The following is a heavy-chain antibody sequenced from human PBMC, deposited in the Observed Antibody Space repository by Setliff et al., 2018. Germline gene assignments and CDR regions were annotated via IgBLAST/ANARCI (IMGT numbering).Heavy chain of an antibody. Sequence: ASVKVSCKASGYPFISYDINWVRQAPGQGLEWMGWMNPNSGKTGYAQKFQGRVIMTRNTSISTAYLELNTLRSDDTAVYYCAREGVDSRSSTDYRYYMDVWGKGTTVTVSS. J-gene: IGHJ6*03. CDR1: GYPFISYD. CDR3: AREGVDSRSSTDYRYYMDV. V-gene: IGHV1-8*02. CDR2: MNPNSGKT. D-gene: IGHD6-6*01.